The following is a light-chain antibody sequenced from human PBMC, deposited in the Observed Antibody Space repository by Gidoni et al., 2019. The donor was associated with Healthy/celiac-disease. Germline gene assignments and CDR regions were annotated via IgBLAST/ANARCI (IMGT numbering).Light chain of an antibody. Sequence: EIVLTQSLATLSLSPGERATLSCRASQSVSSYLAWYQQKPGQAPRLLIYDASNRATGVPARFSGSGSGTAFTLTIGSLEPEDFAVYYCQQRSNWPPELTFXGXTKVEIK. J-gene: IGKJ4*01. V-gene: IGKV3-11*01. CDR2: DAS. CDR1: QSVSSY. CDR3: QQRSNWPPELT.